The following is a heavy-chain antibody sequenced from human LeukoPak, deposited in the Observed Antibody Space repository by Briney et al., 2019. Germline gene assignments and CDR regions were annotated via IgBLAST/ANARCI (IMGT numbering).Heavy chain of an antibody. V-gene: IGHV1-2*02. J-gene: IGHJ6*01. CDR2: INPNSGGT. CDR3: AADQLLSYYYGMDV. Sequence: ASVKVSCKASGYTFTVYYMHWVRHAPGQGLEWMGWINPNSGGTNYAQKFQGRVTMTRDTSISTAYMELRRPRSDDTAVYYCAADQLLSYYYGMDVWGEGTTVTVSS. CDR1: GYTFTVYY. D-gene: IGHD2-2*01.